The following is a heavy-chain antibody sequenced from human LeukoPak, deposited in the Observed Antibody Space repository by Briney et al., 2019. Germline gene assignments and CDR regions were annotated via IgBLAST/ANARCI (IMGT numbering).Heavy chain of an antibody. D-gene: IGHD5-24*01. J-gene: IGHJ6*04. CDR2: LNWHGGST. CDR1: VFTFSTYS. CDR3: ASDPRDGGQNV. Sequence: GGSLRLSCAASVFTFSTYSMNWVREAPGRGLEWGSGLNWHGGSTAYADSVMGRFTISRDKAKNTLYLQMNSLRPEDSAVYYCASDPRDGGQNVWGKGTMVTVSS. V-gene: IGHV3-20*04.